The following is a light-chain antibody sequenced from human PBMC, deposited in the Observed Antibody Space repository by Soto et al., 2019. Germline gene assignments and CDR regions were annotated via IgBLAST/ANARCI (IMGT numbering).Light chain of an antibody. CDR1: SSDVGGYNY. CDR3: SSYAGSNLYD. V-gene: IGLV2-8*01. Sequence: QSALTQPPSASGSPGQSVTISCTGTSSDVGGYNYVSWYQQHPGEAPKLMIYEVSKRPSGVPDRFSGSKSGNTASLTVSGLQAEDEADSYCSSYAGSNLYDFGTGTKVTVL. J-gene: IGLJ1*01. CDR2: EVS.